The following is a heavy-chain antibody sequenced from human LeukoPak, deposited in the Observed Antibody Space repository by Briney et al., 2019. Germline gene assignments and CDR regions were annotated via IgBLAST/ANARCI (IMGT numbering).Heavy chain of an antibody. J-gene: IGHJ4*02. CDR2: INTNTGNP. V-gene: IGHV7-4-1*02. CDR3: ARRGRVSGMSTVTTSSGFDY. CDR1: GYTFTDYA. Sequence: ASVKVSCKASGYTFTDYAMNWVRQAPGQGLEWMGWINTNTGNPTYAQGFTGRFVFSSDTSVSTAYLQISSLKAEDTAVYYCARRGRVSGMSTVTTSSGFDYWGQGTLVTVSS. D-gene: IGHD4-17*01.